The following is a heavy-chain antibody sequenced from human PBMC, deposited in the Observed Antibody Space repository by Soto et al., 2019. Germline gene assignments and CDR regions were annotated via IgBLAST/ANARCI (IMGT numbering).Heavy chain of an antibody. Sequence: EVQLVESGGGLIQPGGSLRLSCAASGFTVSSNYMSWVRQAPGKGLEWVSFIYSGGSTYYADSVQGRFTISRDNSKNTLYLQMNSRRVEDTAVYYCARSYSGSHGYFYYWGQGTLVTVSS. CDR1: GFTVSSNY. J-gene: IGHJ4*02. V-gene: IGHV3-53*01. D-gene: IGHD1-26*01. CDR2: IYSGGST. CDR3: ARSYSGSHGYFYY.